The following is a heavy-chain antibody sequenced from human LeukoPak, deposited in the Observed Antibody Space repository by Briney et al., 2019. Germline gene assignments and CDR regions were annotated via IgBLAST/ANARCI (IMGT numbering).Heavy chain of an antibody. CDR1: GFSFSSYG. Sequence: PGGSVRLSCAASGFSFSSYGMHWVRQAPGKGLEWVAVIWYDGSNKYYADSVKGRFTISRNNSKNTLYLQMNSLRAEDTAVYYCARDYGLGAVAGFDYWGQGTLVTVSS. D-gene: IGHD6-19*01. J-gene: IGHJ4*02. CDR3: ARDYGLGAVAGFDY. CDR2: IWYDGSNK. V-gene: IGHV3-33*01.